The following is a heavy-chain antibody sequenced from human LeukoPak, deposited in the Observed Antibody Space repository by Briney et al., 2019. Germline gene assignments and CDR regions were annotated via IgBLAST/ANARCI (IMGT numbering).Heavy chain of an antibody. D-gene: IGHD3-16*01. CDR1: GFTFSSYW. J-gene: IGHJ6*02. Sequence: GGSLRLSCEASGFTFSSYWMNWARQAPGKGLEWVASINHNGNVNYYVDSVKGRFTTSRDNAKNSLYLQMSNLRAEDTAVYFCARGGGLDVWGQGATATVSS. V-gene: IGHV3-7*03. CDR2: INHNGNVN. CDR3: ARGGGLDV.